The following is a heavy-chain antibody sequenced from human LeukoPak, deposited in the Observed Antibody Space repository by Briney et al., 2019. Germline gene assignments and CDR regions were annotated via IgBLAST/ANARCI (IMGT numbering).Heavy chain of an antibody. V-gene: IGHV3-74*01. CDR2: IDNGGSTT. D-gene: IGHD6-6*01. CDR1: GFTFSTYW. Sequence: GGSLRLSCAASGFTFSTYWMHWVRQAPGKGLVWVSRIDNGGSTTLYADSVRGRFIISRDNAKNTLYSQMNSLRPEDTAIYYCARVRSDYSSSSPPDYWGQGTPVTVSS. J-gene: IGHJ4*02. CDR3: ARVRSDYSSSSPPDY.